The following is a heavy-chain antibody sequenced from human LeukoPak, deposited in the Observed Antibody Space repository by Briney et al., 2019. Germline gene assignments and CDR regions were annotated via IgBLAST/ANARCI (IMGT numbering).Heavy chain of an antibody. V-gene: IGHV4-30-2*01. D-gene: IGHD3-16*01. Sequence: SQTLSLTCAVSGGSISSGGYSWSWIRQPPGEGLEWIGEINHSGSTNYNPSLKSRVTISVDTSKNQFSLKLSSVTAADTAVYYCGRHGRGSTGGIDYWGQGTLVTVSS. CDR2: INHSGST. CDR1: GGSISSGGYS. J-gene: IGHJ4*02. CDR3: GRHGRGSTGGIDY.